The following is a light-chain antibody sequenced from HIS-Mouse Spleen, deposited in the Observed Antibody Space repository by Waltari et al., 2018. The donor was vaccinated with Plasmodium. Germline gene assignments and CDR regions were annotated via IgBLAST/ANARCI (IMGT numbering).Light chain of an antibody. Sequence: QSPSSLSASVGDRVTITCQASQDISNYLNWYQQKPGKAPKLLIYDASNLETGVPSRFSGSGSGTDFTFTISSLQPEDIVTYYCQQYDNLPYTFGQGTKLEIK. CDR3: QQYDNLPYT. J-gene: IGKJ2*01. V-gene: IGKV1-33*01. CDR1: QDISNY. CDR2: DAS.